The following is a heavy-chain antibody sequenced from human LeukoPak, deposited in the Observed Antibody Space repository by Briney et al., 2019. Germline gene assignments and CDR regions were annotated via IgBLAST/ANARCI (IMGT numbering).Heavy chain of an antibody. CDR1: GFTFGDYA. Sequence: PGGSLRLSCTASGFTFGDYAMSWFRQAPGKGLEWGGFIRSKAYGGTTEYAASVKGRFTISRDDSKSIAYLQMNSLKTEDTAVYCCTRGRTYSSSWYFDYWGQGTLVTVSS. D-gene: IGHD6-13*01. CDR3: TRGRTYSSSWYFDY. V-gene: IGHV3-49*03. J-gene: IGHJ4*02. CDR2: IRSKAYGGTT.